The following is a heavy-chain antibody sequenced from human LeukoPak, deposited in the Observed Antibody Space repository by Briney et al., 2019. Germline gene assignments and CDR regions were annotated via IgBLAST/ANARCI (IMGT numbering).Heavy chain of an antibody. Sequence: GGSLRLPCVTSGFIFSRYTMNWVRQAPGKGLEWVSSISATSAYIFYAASVKGRFTISRDNAKNSLFLQMNSLRADDTAVYYCTRSGPTKTTMVRRDNWFDPWGQGTLVTVSS. CDR1: GFIFSRYT. J-gene: IGHJ5*02. V-gene: IGHV3-21*01. D-gene: IGHD3-10*01. CDR2: ISATSAYI. CDR3: TRSGPTKTTMVRRDNWFDP.